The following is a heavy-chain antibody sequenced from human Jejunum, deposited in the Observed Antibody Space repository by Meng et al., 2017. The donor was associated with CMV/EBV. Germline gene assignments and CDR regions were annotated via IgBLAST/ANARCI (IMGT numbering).Heavy chain of an antibody. CDR1: EYTFTDYY. Sequence: EYTFTDYYVQWVRQAPGQGLEWMGWINPNTGDTNYAQKFQGRVIMTRDMSINTVHMELTRLRSDDTAVYYCAKDGGSYLDYYFDYWGQGTLVTVSS. J-gene: IGHJ4*02. V-gene: IGHV1-2*02. D-gene: IGHD1-26*01. CDR2: INPNTGDT. CDR3: AKDGGSYLDYYFDY.